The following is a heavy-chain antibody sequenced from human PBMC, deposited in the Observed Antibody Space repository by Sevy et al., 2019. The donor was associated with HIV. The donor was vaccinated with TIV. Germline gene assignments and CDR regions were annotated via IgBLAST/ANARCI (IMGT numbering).Heavy chain of an antibody. CDR3: ARDRGSGGYYFDY. CDR1: GFTFWGYA. V-gene: IGHV3-30*09. Sequence: GGSLRLSCATSGFTFWGYALHWVRQAPGKGLEWVAVISYDESTKCGDSVKGRFAISRDNSKKTLYLQMNNLRAEDTAVYYCARDRGSGGYYFDYWGQGALVTVSS. D-gene: IGHD6-19*01. J-gene: IGHJ4*02. CDR2: ISYDESTK.